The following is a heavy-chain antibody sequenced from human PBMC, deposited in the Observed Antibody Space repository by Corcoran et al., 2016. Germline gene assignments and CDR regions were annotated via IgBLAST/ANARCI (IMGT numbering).Heavy chain of an antibody. CDR3: AGLANVVVPTNWGMDV. Sequence: QLQLHQWGAGLLKPSETLSLTCTVYGGSFSDYYWSWIRQPPGKGLEWIGEINHSGSTNYNPSLKSRVTISVDTSKNQFSLKLRSVTAAETAVSYLAGLANVVVPTNWGMDVWGQGTTVTVTS. D-gene: IGHD2-2*01. CDR2: INHSGST. CDR1: GGSFSDYY. V-gene: IGHV4-34*01. J-gene: IGHJ6*02.